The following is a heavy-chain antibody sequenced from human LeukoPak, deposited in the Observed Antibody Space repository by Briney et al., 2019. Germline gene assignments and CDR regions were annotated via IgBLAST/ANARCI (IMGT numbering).Heavy chain of an antibody. D-gene: IGHD6-13*01. CDR3: VRVHAQQLVRLAFDI. J-gene: IGHJ3*02. CDR2: INPSSSYT. CDR1: GFTFNSYT. Sequence: PGGSLRLSCATSGFTFNSYTIHWVRQAPGKGLEWVSCINPSSSYTYYADSVKGRFTISRDNAKDSVYVQMNSLRAEDTAIYYCVRVHAQQLVRLAFDIWGHGTMVTVSS. V-gene: IGHV3-21*01.